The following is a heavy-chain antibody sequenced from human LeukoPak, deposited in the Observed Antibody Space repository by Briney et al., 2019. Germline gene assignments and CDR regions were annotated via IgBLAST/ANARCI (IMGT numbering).Heavy chain of an antibody. V-gene: IGHV3-48*01. Sequence: GGSLRLSCAASGFTFSSYSMNWVRQAPGKGLEWVSCISSSSSTIYYADSVKGRFTISRDNAKNSLYLQMNSLRAEDTAVYYCARDLLGSYFYYYYYGMDVWGQGTTVTVSS. J-gene: IGHJ6*02. D-gene: IGHD1-26*01. CDR2: ISSSSSTI. CDR3: ARDLLGSYFYYYYYGMDV. CDR1: GFTFSSYS.